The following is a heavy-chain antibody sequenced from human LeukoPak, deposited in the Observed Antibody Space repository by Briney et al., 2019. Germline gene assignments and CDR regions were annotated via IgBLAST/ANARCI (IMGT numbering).Heavy chain of an antibody. CDR2: IYHSGST. CDR3: AREGSSKFGFGS. Sequence: PSETLSLTCTVSGYSISSGYYWGWIRQPPGKGLEWIGSIYHSGSTYYNPSLKSRVTISVDTSKNQFSLKLSSVTAADTAVYYCAREGSSKFGFGSWGQGTLVTISS. D-gene: IGHD6-13*01. J-gene: IGHJ5*01. V-gene: IGHV4-38-2*02. CDR1: GYSISSGYY.